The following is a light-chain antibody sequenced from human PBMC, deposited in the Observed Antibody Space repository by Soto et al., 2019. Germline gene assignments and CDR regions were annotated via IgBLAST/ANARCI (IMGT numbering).Light chain of an antibody. CDR2: AAS. Sequence: DIQMTPSPSSLSASVGDRVTITCRASQSTSTYLNWYQQTPGKAPKLLIYAASSLQSGVPSRFSGSGSGTDFTLTISSLQPEDFATYYCQQSYSTPRTFGQGTKVDIK. J-gene: IGKJ1*01. CDR3: QQSYSTPRT. CDR1: QSTSTY. V-gene: IGKV1-39*01.